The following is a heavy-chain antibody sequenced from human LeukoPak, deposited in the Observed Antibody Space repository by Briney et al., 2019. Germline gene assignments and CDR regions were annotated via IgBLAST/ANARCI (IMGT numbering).Heavy chain of an antibody. CDR3: ASGDNVGATRYFDY. J-gene: IGHJ4*02. V-gene: IGHV4-4*07. CDR2: VYSTGSA. CDR1: GGSISNYF. Sequence: PSETLSLTCSVSGGSISNYFWTWIRQPAGKGLEWIGRVYSTGSANYNPSLKSRVTISVDTSKNQFSLKLSSVTAADTAVYYCASGDNVGATRYFDYWGQGTLVTVSS. D-gene: IGHD5-12*01.